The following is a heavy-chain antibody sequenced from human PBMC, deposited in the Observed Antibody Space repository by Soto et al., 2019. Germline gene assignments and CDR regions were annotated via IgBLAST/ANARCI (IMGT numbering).Heavy chain of an antibody. V-gene: IGHV3-23*01. CDR2: ISADISYT. D-gene: IGHD2-21*02. CDR3: ANQNTAKRAFDI. J-gene: IGHJ3*02. Sequence: EAQLLESGGGLVQPGGSLRLSCTASGFDFINNAMAWVRQAPGKGLEWVSTISADISYTYYADSVKGRFTISRDNSKNTVYLQMNSLRADATAVYYRANQNTAKRAFDIWGQGTMVTVSS. CDR1: GFDFINNA.